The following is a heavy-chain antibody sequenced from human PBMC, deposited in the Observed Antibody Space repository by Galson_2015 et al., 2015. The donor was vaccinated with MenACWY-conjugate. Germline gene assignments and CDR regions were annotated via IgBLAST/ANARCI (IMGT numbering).Heavy chain of an antibody. CDR3: AREIVVAPAASWGDYYYGMDI. J-gene: IGHJ6*02. CDR2: INAGNGNT. V-gene: IGHV1-3*01. D-gene: IGHD2-2*01. Sequence: SVKVSCKASGYTFTNYAMHWVRQAPGQRLEWMGWINAGNGNTKYSQKFQGRVTITSDTSASTAYMELSSLRSEDTAVYYCAREIVVAPAASWGDYYYGMDIWGQGTTVTVSS. CDR1: GYTFTNYA.